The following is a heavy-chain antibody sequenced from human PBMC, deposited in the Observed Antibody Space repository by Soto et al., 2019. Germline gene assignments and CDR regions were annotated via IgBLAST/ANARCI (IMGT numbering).Heavy chain of an antibody. CDR1: GYTFTSFG. J-gene: IGHJ4*02. D-gene: IGHD6-6*01. Sequence: ASVKVSCKASGYTFTSFGVNWVRQAPGQGLEWIGWVNTYNGNTKYSQKFQGRVTMTADTSTSTAYMEVGSLRSDDTAIYYCATGAASIAAQVIWGKGTQATVPS. CDR3: ATGAASIAAQVI. CDR2: VNTYNGNT. V-gene: IGHV1-18*01.